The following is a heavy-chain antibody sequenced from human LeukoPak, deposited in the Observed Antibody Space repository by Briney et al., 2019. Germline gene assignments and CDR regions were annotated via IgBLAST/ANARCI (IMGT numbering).Heavy chain of an antibody. CDR3: AKDREAAMVNPDGMDV. CDR2: ISYDGSNK. V-gene: IGHV3-30*18. Sequence: PGRSLRLSCAASGFTFSSYGMHWVRQAPGKGLEWVAVISYDGSNKYYADSVKGRFTNSRDNSKNTLYLQMNSLRAEDTAVYYCAKDREAAMVNPDGMDVWGQGTTVTVSS. D-gene: IGHD5-18*01. J-gene: IGHJ6*02. CDR1: GFTFSSYG.